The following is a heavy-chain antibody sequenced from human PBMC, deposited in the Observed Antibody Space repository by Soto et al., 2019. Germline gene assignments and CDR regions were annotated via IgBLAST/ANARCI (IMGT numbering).Heavy chain of an antibody. V-gene: IGHV1-2*02. J-gene: IGHJ4*02. Sequence: GXSVKFSSKPSVYNFTNYHMHWFRQAPGQGVEFMGWINANNGGAGSAQQFQGRVTVTRDTSISTVYMELSNLRAEDTAVYHCVRDLLGSGGHVDYWGQGSPVTVSA. CDR2: INANNGGA. CDR1: VYNFTNYH. D-gene: IGHD5-12*01. CDR3: VRDLLGSGGHVDY.